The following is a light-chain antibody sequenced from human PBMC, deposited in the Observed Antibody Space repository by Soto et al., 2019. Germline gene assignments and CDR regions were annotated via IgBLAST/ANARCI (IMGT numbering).Light chain of an antibody. V-gene: IGLV2-14*01. CDR2: EVS. CDR1: SSDVGGYNY. Sequence: QSVLTQPASVSGSPGQSITISCTGTSSDVGGYNYVSWYQQHPGKAPKLMIYEVSNRPSGVSNRFSGSKSGNTASLTISGLQAEDEADYYCCSYTSSGVYVFGTGTKATVL. CDR3: CSYTSSGVYV. J-gene: IGLJ1*01.